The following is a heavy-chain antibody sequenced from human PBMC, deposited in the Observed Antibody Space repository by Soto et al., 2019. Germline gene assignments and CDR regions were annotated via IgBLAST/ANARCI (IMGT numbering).Heavy chain of an antibody. D-gene: IGHD3-22*01. CDR1: GGTFSSYA. V-gene: IGHV1-69*13. J-gene: IGHJ4*02. CDR3: ALYYHDSSGYYYYFDY. Sequence: SVKVSCKASGGTFSSYAISWVRQAPGQGLEWMGGIIPIFGTANYAQKFQGRVTITADESTSTAYMELSSLRSEDAAVYYCALYYHDSSGYYYYFDYWGQGTLVTVSS. CDR2: IIPIFGTA.